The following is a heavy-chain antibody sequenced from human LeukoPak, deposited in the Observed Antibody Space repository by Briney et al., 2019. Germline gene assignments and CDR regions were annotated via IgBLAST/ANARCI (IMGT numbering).Heavy chain of an antibody. J-gene: IGHJ3*02. Sequence: PGGSLRLSCAASGFSFDDYAMHWVRQAPGKGLEWVSLITWDGGNTYYADSVKGRFTISRDNSKNTLYLQMNSLRAEDTAVYYCARAGEWELLDRSVDAFDIWGQGTMVTVSS. CDR1: GFSFDDYA. D-gene: IGHD1-26*01. CDR3: ARAGEWELLDRSVDAFDI. V-gene: IGHV3-43D*03. CDR2: ITWDGGNT.